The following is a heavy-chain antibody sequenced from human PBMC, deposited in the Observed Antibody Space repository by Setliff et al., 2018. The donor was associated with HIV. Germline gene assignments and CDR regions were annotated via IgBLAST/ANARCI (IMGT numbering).Heavy chain of an antibody. CDR1: GFIFDRYA. D-gene: IGHD1-1*01. J-gene: IGHJ4*02. CDR2: ISWNGGET. V-gene: IGHV3-43D*03. Sequence: GESLKISCATSGFIFDRYAMYWVRQRPGKGLEWVSLISWNGGETFYADSVRGRFTISKDSSKGSLYLQMNSLRVEDTALYYCGRERTGFYIEEWGQGTMVTVSS. CDR3: GRERTGFYIEE.